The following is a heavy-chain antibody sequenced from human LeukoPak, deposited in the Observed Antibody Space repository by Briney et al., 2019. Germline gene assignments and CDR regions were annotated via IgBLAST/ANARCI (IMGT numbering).Heavy chain of an antibody. CDR1: GGSISSYY. V-gene: IGHV4-59*08. Sequence: PSETLSLTCTVSGGSISSYYWSWIRQPPGKGLEWIGYIYYSGSTNYNPSLKSRVTISVDTSKNQFSLKLSSVTAADTAVYYCARIGTYFANWGQGTLVTVSS. CDR3: ARIGTYFAN. D-gene: IGHD1-14*01. J-gene: IGHJ4*02. CDR2: IYYSGST.